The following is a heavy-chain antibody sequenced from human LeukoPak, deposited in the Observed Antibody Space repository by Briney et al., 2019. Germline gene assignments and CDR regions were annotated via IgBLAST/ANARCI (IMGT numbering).Heavy chain of an antibody. CDR1: GFTFSSYA. J-gene: IGHJ4*02. D-gene: IGHD5-12*01. V-gene: IGHV3-23*01. Sequence: GGSLRLSCAASGFTFSSYAKSWVRQAPGKGLEWVSAVSGSGASTYYADSVKGRFTISRDMSKNTLYLQMNTLRAEDTAIYYCAKEFPGYSFDYWGQGTLVTVSS. CDR2: VSGSGAST. CDR3: AKEFPGYSFDY.